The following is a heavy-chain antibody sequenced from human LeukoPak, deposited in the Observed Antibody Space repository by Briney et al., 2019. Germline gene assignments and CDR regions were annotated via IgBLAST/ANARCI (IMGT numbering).Heavy chain of an antibody. CDR1: GYTFTSYD. CDR3: ARLRAKDYYYYYMDV. Sequence: ASVKVSCKASGYTFTSYDINWARQATGQGLEWMGWMNPKSGNTGYAQKFQGRVTITGNTSISTAYMELSSLRSEDTAVYYCARLRAKDYYYYYMDVWGKGTTVTVSS. V-gene: IGHV1-8*03. CDR2: MNPKSGNT. J-gene: IGHJ6*03.